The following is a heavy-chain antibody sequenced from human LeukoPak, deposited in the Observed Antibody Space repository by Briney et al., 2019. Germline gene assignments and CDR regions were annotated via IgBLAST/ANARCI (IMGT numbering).Heavy chain of an antibody. V-gene: IGHV1-46*01. CDR1: GYTYTSYY. CDR3: ARDNGVAGSDY. D-gene: IGHD6-19*01. CDR2: INPSGGST. Sequence: GASVKVSCKASGYTYTSYYMHWVRQAPGQGLEWMGIINPSGGSTSYAQKFQGRVTMTRDTSTSTVYMELSSLRSEDTAVYYCARDNGVAGSDYWGQGTLVTVSS. J-gene: IGHJ4*02.